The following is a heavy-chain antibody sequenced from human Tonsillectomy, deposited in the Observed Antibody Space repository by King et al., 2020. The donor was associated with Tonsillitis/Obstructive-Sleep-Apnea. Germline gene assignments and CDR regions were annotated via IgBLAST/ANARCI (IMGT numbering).Heavy chain of an antibody. CDR1: GFTFTNYA. CDR2: ISSSAGLT. V-gene: IGHV3-23*04. CDR3: AKHRLGMTVYFEY. D-gene: IGHD7-27*01. Sequence: VQLVESGGGLVQPGGSLRLSCTASGFTFTNYAMSWVRQAPGKGLEWVSAISSSAGLTYYADSVMGRFTVSRDNSKNTLYLQMNSLRAEDTAVYYCAKHRLGMTVYFEYWGQGTLVTVSS. J-gene: IGHJ4*02.